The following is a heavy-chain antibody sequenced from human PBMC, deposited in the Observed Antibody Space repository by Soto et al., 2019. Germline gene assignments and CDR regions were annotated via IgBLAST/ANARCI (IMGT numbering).Heavy chain of an antibody. D-gene: IGHD6-13*01. CDR2: IKTDGTTT. Sequence: GGSLRLSCAASGFTLSTYWMHWVRQVPGKGLVWVSRIKTDGTTTTYADSVKGRFTISRDNSKNTLYLQMNSLRAEDTAVYYCAYSSTPFDYWGQGTLVTVSS. CDR3: AYSSTPFDY. CDR1: GFTLSTYW. J-gene: IGHJ4*02. V-gene: IGHV3-74*03.